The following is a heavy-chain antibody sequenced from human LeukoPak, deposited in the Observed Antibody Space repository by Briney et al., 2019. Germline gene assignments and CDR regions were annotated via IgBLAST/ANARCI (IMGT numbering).Heavy chain of an antibody. V-gene: IGHV4-59*01. Sequence: PSETLSLTCTVSGGSISNYYWSWIRQSPEKGLEWIGYVYYTGSTNYNPSLKSRVTISVDTSKNQFSLKLNSVTAADTAVYYCAASGGSGSYYAFDIWGQGTMVTVSS. CDR1: GGSISNYY. CDR3: AASGGSGSYYAFDI. CDR2: VYYTGST. D-gene: IGHD3-10*01. J-gene: IGHJ3*02.